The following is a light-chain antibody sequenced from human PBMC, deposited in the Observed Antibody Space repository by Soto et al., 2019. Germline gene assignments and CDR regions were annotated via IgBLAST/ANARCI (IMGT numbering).Light chain of an antibody. J-gene: IGKJ1*01. Sequence: DIQMTQSPSTRSAFVGYRVTVNPAASYSIGRCLAWYQQKPGKAPKLLIYDASSLESGVPSRFSGSGSGTEFTLTISSLQPDDFATYYCQQYNTYSPERTFGKGTKVDIK. CDR2: DAS. V-gene: IGKV1-5*01. CDR1: YSIGRC. CDR3: QQYNTYSPERT.